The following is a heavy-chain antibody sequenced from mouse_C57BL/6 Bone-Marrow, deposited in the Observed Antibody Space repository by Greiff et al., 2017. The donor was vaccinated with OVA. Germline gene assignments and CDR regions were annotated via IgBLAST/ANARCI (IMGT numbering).Heavy chain of an antibody. CDR3: AREGWPCDY. J-gene: IGHJ2*01. D-gene: IGHD3-3*01. CDR2: IDPSDSYT. Sequence: VQLQQSGAELVMPGASVKLSCKASGYTFTSYWMHWVKQRPGQGLEWIGEIDPSDSYTNYNQKFKGKSTLTVDKSSSTAYMQLSSLTSEDSAVYYCAREGWPCDYWGQGTTLTVSS. V-gene: IGHV1-69*01. CDR1: GYTFTSYW.